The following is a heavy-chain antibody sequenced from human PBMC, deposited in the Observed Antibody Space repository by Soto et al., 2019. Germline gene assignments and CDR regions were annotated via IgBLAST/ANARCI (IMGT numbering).Heavy chain of an antibody. CDR2: IIPIFGTA. V-gene: IGHV1-69*13. CDR3: ASAPGYYYDSSGYPLSYYFDY. D-gene: IGHD3-22*01. J-gene: IGHJ4*02. Sequence: ASVKVSCKASGGTFSSYAISWVRQAPGQGLEWMGGIIPIFGTANYAQKFQGRVTITADESTSTAYMELSSLRSEDTAVYYCASAPGYYYDSSGYPLSYYFDYWGQGTLVTVSS. CDR1: GGTFSSYA.